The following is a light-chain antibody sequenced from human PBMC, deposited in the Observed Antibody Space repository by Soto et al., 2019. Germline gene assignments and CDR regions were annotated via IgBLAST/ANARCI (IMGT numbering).Light chain of an antibody. CDR2: ATS. J-gene: IGKJ2*03. V-gene: IGKV3-20*01. CDR3: QRDGDYNAPRYS. CDR1: QSVSTNY. Sequence: EIVLTQSPGTLSLSPGDRVTLSCRASQSVSTNYFSWYQQKPGQAPRLLIYATSSRAVGIPDRFSGSGAGTDFKLPIRRLEPADCAMDYCQRDGDYNAPRYSFGQGTRLEI.